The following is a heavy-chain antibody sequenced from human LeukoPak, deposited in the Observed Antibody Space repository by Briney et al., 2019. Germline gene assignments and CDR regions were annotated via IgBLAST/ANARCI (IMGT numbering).Heavy chain of an antibody. CDR2: IHESRGT. CDR3: ARSQSVWAAPSFDI. V-gene: IGHV4-34*01. Sequence: SETLSLTCTVYTGSLSGYSWSWIRQSPGKGLEWIGEIHESRGTDYNPSLKSRVTISRDTSKNQFSLTLTSVTAADTAVYYCARSQSVWAAPSFDIWGQGTMVTVS. J-gene: IGHJ3*02. CDR1: TGSLSGYS. D-gene: IGHD7-27*01.